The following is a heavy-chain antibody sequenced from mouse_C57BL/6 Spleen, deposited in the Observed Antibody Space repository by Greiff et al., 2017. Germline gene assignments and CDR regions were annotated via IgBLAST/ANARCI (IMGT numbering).Heavy chain of an antibody. D-gene: IGHD4-1*01. Sequence: VQLKESGPELVKPGASVKMSCKASGYTFTDYNMHWVKQSHGKSLEWIGYINPNNGGTSYNQKFKGKATLTVNKSSSTAYMELRSLTSEDSAVYYCATGTPWFAYWGQGTLVTVSA. CDR3: ATGTPWFAY. CDR1: GYTFTDYN. J-gene: IGHJ3*01. V-gene: IGHV1-22*01. CDR2: INPNNGGT.